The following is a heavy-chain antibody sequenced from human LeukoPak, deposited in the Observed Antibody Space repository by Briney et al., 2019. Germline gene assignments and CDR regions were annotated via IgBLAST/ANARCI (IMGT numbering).Heavy chain of an antibody. CDR1: GYTFTDFG. J-gene: IGHJ4*02. D-gene: IGHD3-22*01. V-gene: IGHV1-18*01. CDR3: ARDSSGFYYVH. CDR2: FTTYNGNT. Sequence: ASVKVSCETSGYTFTDFGINWVRQAPGQGLEWMGRFTTYNGNTNYAQKFQGRVTMTTDTSTTTAYLEVTSLRSDDTAVYYCARDSSGFYYVHWGQGTLVTVSS.